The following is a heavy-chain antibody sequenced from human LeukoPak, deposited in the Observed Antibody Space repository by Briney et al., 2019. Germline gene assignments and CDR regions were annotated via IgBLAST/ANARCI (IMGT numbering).Heavy chain of an antibody. CDR2: ISSSSSYT. J-gene: IGHJ4*02. V-gene: IGHV3-21*04. Sequence: GGSLRLSCAASGFSFSSYSMNWVRQAPGKGLEWVSFISSSSSYTYYADSVKGRFIISRDNSKDTLYLQMSSVRVDDTAVYYCARDRGRYYDSRGFYWGYYFDSWGQGILVTVST. CDR1: GFSFSSYS. D-gene: IGHD3-22*01. CDR3: ARDRGRYYDSRGFYWGYYFDS.